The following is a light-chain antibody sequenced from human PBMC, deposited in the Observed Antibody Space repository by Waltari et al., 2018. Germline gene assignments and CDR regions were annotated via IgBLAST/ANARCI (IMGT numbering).Light chain of an antibody. CDR1: QSISTW. Sequence: DIQMTQSPSTLSASVGDSVTITCRASQSISTWLAWYQQRPGTAPKVLIYKASNLESGVPSRFGGSGSGTEFTLTISSLQPDDFATYYCQQYSDYSITFGQGTRLEIK. V-gene: IGKV1-5*03. CDR2: KAS. J-gene: IGKJ5*01. CDR3: QQYSDYSIT.